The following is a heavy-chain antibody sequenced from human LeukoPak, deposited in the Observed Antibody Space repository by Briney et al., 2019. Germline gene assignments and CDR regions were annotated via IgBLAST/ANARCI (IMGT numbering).Heavy chain of an antibody. CDR3: ARDGRSGSYYDF. Sequence: GGSLRLSCAVSGFTFRSYWMSWVRQAPGKGLEWVASIRQDGSEIYYVDSLKGRFTISRDNAENTLYLQMNSLRAEDTAVYYCARDGRSGSYYDFWGQGTLVTVSS. V-gene: IGHV3-7*01. CDR2: IRQDGSEI. CDR1: GFTFRSYW. J-gene: IGHJ4*02. D-gene: IGHD1-26*01.